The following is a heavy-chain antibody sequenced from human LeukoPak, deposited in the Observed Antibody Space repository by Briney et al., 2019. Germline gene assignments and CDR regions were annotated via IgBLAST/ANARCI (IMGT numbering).Heavy chain of an antibody. CDR3: ARLTGVVTAFDS. CDR2: ISSGRSGI. J-gene: IGHJ4*02. CDR1: GFTFSTYS. V-gene: IGHV3-21*01. D-gene: IGHD5-18*01. Sequence: PGGSLRLSCAASGFTFSTYSMTWVRQAPGKGLEWVSAISSGRSGISYADSVKGRFTISRDNAKYSLYLQVNSLRAEDTAVYYCARLTGVVTAFDSWAQGTLVTVSS.